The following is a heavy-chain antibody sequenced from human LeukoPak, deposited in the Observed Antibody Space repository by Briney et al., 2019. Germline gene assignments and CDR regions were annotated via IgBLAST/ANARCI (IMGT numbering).Heavy chain of an antibody. CDR3: AKDRIFRGVDTTQFDY. D-gene: IGHD5-18*01. V-gene: IGHV3-30*18. CDR1: RIRLSSSNYG. CDR2: ISYDGANT. J-gene: IGHJ4*02. Sequence: GRSLRLSCAVSRIRLSSSNYGMHWVRQAPGKGLEWVAVISYDGANTYYAGSVKGRFTISRDNSRNTLYLQMNSLRAEDTAVYYCAKDRIFRGVDTTQFDYWGQGTLVTVAS.